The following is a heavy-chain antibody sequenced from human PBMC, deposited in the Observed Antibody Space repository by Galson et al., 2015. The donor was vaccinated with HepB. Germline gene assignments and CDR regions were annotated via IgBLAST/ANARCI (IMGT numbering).Heavy chain of an antibody. Sequence: QSGAEVKKPGESLKISCKGSGYSFTSYWIGWVRQMPGKGLEWMGIIYPGDSDTRYSPSFQGQVTISADKSISTAYLQWSSLKASDTAMCYCARGGLGVGRYTGFFDYWGQGTLVTVSS. J-gene: IGHJ4*02. CDR1: GYSFTSYW. D-gene: IGHD1-1*01. CDR2: IYPGDSDT. CDR3: ARGGLGVGRYTGFFDY. V-gene: IGHV5-51*01.